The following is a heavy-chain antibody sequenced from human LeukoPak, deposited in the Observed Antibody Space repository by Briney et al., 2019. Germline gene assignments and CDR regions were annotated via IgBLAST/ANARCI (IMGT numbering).Heavy chain of an antibody. V-gene: IGHV3-23*01. CDR3: AKDRRITIFGVVQYYFDY. J-gene: IGHJ4*02. CDR1: GFTFSSYA. CDR2: ISGSGGST. Sequence: GGSLRLSCAASGFTFSSYAMSWVRQAPGKGLEWVSAISGSGGSTYYADSVKGRFTISRDISKNTLYLQMNSLRAEDTAVYYRAKDRRITIFGVVQYYFDYWGQGTLVTVSS. D-gene: IGHD3-3*01.